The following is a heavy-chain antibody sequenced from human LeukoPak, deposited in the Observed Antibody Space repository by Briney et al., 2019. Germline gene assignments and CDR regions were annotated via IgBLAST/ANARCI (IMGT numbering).Heavy chain of an antibody. J-gene: IGHJ4*02. CDR2: ILYCGSP. D-gene: IGHD6-13*01. CDR1: GGSISCYY. CDR3: AGVGHVAEAGSYDY. V-gene: IGHV4-59*08. Sequence: SETLSLTCSVSGGSISCYYWSWIPQPPGKGQEWIGNILYCGSPNYNPSLESRVTISFDTSKNQFPLKLSSVTAADTAVYYCAGVGHVAEAGSYDYWGQGTLVTVSS.